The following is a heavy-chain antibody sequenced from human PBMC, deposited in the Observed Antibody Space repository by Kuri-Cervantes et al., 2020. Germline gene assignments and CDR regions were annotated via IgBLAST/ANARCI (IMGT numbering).Heavy chain of an antibody. Sequence: GSLRLSCTDSGGSISSYYWSWIRQPPGKGLEWIGYIYYSGSTNYNPSLKSRVTISVDTSKNQFSLKLSSVTAADTAVYYCARGSGWYGYWGQGTLGTVSS. CDR2: IYYSGST. V-gene: IGHV4-59*01. CDR1: GGSISSYY. D-gene: IGHD6-19*01. J-gene: IGHJ4*02. CDR3: ARGSGWYGY.